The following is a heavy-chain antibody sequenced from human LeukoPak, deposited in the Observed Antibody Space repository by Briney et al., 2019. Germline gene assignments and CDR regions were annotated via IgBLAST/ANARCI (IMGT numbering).Heavy chain of an antibody. D-gene: IGHD4-17*01. Sequence: KPGGSLRLSCAASGFTFSSYSMNWVRQAPGKGLEWVSSISSSSSYIYYADSVKGRFTISRDNAKNSLYLQMNSLRAEDTAVYYCAREMGVYGDYVNWFDPWGQGTLVTVSS. V-gene: IGHV3-21*01. CDR3: AREMGVYGDYVNWFDP. CDR2: ISSSSSYI. J-gene: IGHJ5*02. CDR1: GFTFSSYS.